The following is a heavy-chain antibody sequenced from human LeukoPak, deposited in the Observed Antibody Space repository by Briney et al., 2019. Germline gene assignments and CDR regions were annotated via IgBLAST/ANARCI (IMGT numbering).Heavy chain of an antibody. CDR2: ISYDGSNK. D-gene: IGHD3-16*01. Sequence: GGSLRLSCAASGFTFSSYGMHWVRQAPGKGLEWVAVISYDGSNKYYADSVKGRFTISRDNSKNTLYLQMNSLRAEDTAVYYCAKDGNYVWVYLPENWGQGTLVTVSS. CDR3: AKDGNYVWVYLPEN. CDR1: GFTFSSYG. J-gene: IGHJ4*02. V-gene: IGHV3-30*18.